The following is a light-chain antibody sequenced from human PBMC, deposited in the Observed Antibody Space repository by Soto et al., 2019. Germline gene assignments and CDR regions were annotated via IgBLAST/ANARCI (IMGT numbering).Light chain of an antibody. J-gene: IGLJ1*01. CDR2: GNS. CDR1: SSNIGAGYD. V-gene: IGLV1-40*01. Sequence: SVLTQPPSVSGAPGQRVTISCTGSSSNIGAGYDVHWYQQLPGTAPKLLIYGNSNRPSGVPDRFSGSKSGTSASLAITGLQAEDEADYYCQSYDSSLSGSVLGTGTKVTVL. CDR3: QSYDSSLSGSV.